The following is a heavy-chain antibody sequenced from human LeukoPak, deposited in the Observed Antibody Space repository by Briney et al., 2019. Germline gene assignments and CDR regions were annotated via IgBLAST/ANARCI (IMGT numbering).Heavy chain of an antibody. CDR2: INPSGGST. CDR3: ARSRDLFDY. CDR1: GHTFTSYY. Sequence: ASVKVSCKASGHTFTSYYIHWVRQAPGQGLEWMGIINPSGGSTSSAQKFQGRVTMTRDTSTNTVYMELSSLRSDDTAVYYCARSRDLFDYWGQGTLVTVSS. V-gene: IGHV1-46*01. J-gene: IGHJ4*02.